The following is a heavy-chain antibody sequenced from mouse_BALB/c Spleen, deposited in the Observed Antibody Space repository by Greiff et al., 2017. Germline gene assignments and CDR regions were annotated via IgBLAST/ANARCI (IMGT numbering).Heavy chain of an antibody. CDR3: ARGDYGYAMDY. Sequence: EVQLVESGGGLVQPGGSRKLSCAASGFTFSSFGMHWVRQAPEKGLEWVAYISSGSSTIYYADTVKGRFTISRDNPKNTLFLQMTSLRSEDTAMYYCARGDYGYAMDYWGQGTSVTVSS. J-gene: IGHJ4*01. V-gene: IGHV5-17*02. CDR1: GFTFSSFG. CDR2: ISSGSSTI. D-gene: IGHD1-1*02.